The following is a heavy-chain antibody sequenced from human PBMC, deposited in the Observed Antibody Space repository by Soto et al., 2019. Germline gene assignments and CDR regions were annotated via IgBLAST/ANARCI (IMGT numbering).Heavy chain of an antibody. J-gene: IGHJ4*02. CDR1: GLTFSSYA. Sequence: QVQLVESGGGVVQPGRSLRLSCVASGLTFSSYAMHWVRQAPGKGLEWVAVISYDGRNKYYADSVNGRFTISRDNSKNTLYLQMNSLRAEDTTVYYCAREIEQLLDYWGQGTLVTVSS. V-gene: IGHV3-30*04. CDR3: AREIEQLLDY. D-gene: IGHD1-1*01. CDR2: ISYDGRNK.